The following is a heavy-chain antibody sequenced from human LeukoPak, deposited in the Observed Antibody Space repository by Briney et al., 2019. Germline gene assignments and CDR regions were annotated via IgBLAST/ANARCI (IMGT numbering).Heavy chain of an antibody. CDR2: IYPGDSET. V-gene: IGHV5-51*01. CDR1: GYSFTSYW. D-gene: IGHD4-23*01. CDR3: ARPDYGGNGGMDY. J-gene: IGHJ4*02. Sequence: GESLKISCKGSGYSFTSYWIGWVRQMPGKGPEWMGMIYPGDSETNYSPSFQGQVTFSADKSISTAYLQWSSLKASDTAMYYCARPDYGGNGGMDYWGQGTLVTVSS.